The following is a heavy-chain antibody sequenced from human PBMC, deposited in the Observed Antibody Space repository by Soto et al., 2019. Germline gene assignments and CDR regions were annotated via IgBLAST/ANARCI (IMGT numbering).Heavy chain of an antibody. J-gene: IGHJ4*03. V-gene: IGHV4-39*01. CDR2: IYYSGST. CDR1: GGSISSSSYY. CDR3: ARQPRILTGYSGHFDY. Sequence: SETLSLTCTVSGGSISSSSYYWGWIRQPPGKGLEWIGSIYYSGSTYYNPSLKSRVTISVDTSKNQFSLKLSSVTAADTAVYYCARQPRILTGYSGHFDYWAQGTMVTGSS. D-gene: IGHD3-9*01.